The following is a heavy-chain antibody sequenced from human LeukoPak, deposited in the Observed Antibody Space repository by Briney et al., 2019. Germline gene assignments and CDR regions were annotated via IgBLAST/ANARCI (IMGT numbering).Heavy chain of an antibody. CDR3: AREFLDYGMDV. D-gene: IGHD2-21*01. CDR2: ISYDGSNK. J-gene: IGHJ6*02. Sequence: GRSLRLSCAASGFTFSSYAMHWVRQAPGKGLEWVAVISYDGSNKYYADSVKGRFTISRDNSKNTLYLQMNSLRAEDTAVYYCAREFLDYGMDVWGQGTTVTVSS. V-gene: IGHV3-30-3*01. CDR1: GFTFSSYA.